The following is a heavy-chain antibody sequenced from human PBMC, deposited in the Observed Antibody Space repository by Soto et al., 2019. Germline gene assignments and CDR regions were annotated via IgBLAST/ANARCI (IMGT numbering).Heavy chain of an antibody. D-gene: IGHD1-26*01. CDR3: AREWRYSGSYDYFDY. CDR1: GGSISSYY. Sequence: SETLSLTCTVSGGSISSYYWSWIRQPPGKGLEWIGYIYYSGSTNYNPSLKSRVTISVDTSKNQFSLKLSSVTAADTAVYYCAREWRYSGSYDYFDYWGQGPLVTVSS. V-gene: IGHV4-59*01. J-gene: IGHJ4*02. CDR2: IYYSGST.